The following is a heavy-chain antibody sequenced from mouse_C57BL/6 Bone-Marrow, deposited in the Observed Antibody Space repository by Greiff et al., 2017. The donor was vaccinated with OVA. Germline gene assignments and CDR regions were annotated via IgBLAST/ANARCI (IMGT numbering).Heavy chain of an antibody. CDR2: IHPNSGST. CDR3: ARLLRWYYFDY. CDR1: GYTFTSYW. V-gene: IGHV1-64*01. D-gene: IGHD1-1*02. Sequence: VKLQQPGAELVKPGASVKLSCKASGYTFTSYWMHWVKQRPGQGLEWIGMIHPNSGSTNYNEKFKSKATLTVDKSSSTAYMQLSSLTSEDSAVYYCARLLRWYYFDYWGQGTTLTVSS. J-gene: IGHJ2*01.